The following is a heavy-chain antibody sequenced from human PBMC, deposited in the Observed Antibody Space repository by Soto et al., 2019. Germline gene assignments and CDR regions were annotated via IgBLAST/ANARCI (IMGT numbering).Heavy chain of an antibody. D-gene: IGHD6-19*01. CDR3: ASQATGWYPDY. V-gene: IGHV4-31*03. J-gene: IGHJ4*02. CDR2: IYDSGST. CDR1: GGSISSGGYY. Sequence: QVELQESGPGLVKPSQTLSLTCTVSGGSISSGGYYWSWVRQHPGKGLEWIGYIYDSGSTYYNPSLKSRVTISVDTSKNQFALMLTSVTAADTAVYYCASQATGWYPDYWGQGTLVTVSS.